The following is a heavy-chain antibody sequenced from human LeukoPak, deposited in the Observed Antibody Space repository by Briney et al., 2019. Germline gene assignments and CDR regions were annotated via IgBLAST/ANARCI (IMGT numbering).Heavy chain of an antibody. D-gene: IGHD3-22*01. CDR3: AREVTMIVVGNHAFDI. CDR1: GYTFTSYY. V-gene: IGHV1-46*01. CDR2: INPSGGST. J-gene: IGHJ3*02. Sequence: ASVKVSCKASGYTFTSYYVHWVRQAPGQGLEWMGIINPSGGSTSYAQKFQGRVTMTRDMSTSTVYMELSSLRSEDTAVYYCAREVTMIVVGNHAFDIWGQGTMVTVSS.